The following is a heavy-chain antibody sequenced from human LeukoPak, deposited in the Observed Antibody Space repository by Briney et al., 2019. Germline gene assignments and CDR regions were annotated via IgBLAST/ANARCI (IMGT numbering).Heavy chain of an antibody. CDR1: GFTFSSYW. Sequence: GGSLRLSCAASGFTFSSYWMSWVRQAPGKGLEWVANIKQDGSEKYYADSVKGRFTISRDNSKNTLYLQMNSLRAEDTAVYYCAKDLSIAAAGTIPWFDPWGQGTLVTVSS. V-gene: IGHV3-7*01. D-gene: IGHD6-13*01. J-gene: IGHJ5*02. CDR2: IKQDGSEK. CDR3: AKDLSIAAAGTIPWFDP.